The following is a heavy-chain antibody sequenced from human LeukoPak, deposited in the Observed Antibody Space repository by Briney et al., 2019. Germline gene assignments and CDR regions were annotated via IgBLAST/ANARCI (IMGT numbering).Heavy chain of an antibody. Sequence: PGGSLRLSCVDSGFSFSSYGMSWVRQAPGRGLEWVANIQQDGSEKYYVDSVKGRFTISRDNAKNSLYLQMNSLRAEDTAVYYCARVWGSDYPKMDVWGKGTTVTVSS. CDR2: IQQDGSEK. V-gene: IGHV3-7*01. CDR3: ARVWGSDYPKMDV. D-gene: IGHD3-10*01. CDR1: GFSFSSYG. J-gene: IGHJ6*04.